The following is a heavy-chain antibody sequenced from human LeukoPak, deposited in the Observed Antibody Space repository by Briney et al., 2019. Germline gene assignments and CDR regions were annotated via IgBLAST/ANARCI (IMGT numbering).Heavy chain of an antibody. CDR1: GYTFTGYY. CDR2: INPNSGGT. J-gene: IGHJ5*02. D-gene: IGHD3-22*01. V-gene: IGHV1-2*02. Sequence: ASVKVSCKASGYTFTGYYMHWVRQAPGQGLEWMGWINPNSGGTNYAQKFQGRVTMTRDTSISTAYMELSRLRSDDTAVYYCASFYYDSSGYYLDWFDPWGQGTLVTVSS. CDR3: ASFYYDSSGYYLDWFDP.